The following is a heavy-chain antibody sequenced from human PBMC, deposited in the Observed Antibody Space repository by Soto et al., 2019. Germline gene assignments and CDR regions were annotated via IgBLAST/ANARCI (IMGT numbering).Heavy chain of an antibody. J-gene: IGHJ3*01. CDR3: AKDQKALDAFDL. CDR1: GFTFNNYG. Sequence: GSLRLSCAASGFTFNNYGMSSVRQAPGKGLEWVSGISGSDGSTYYADSVKGRFTTSRDNSRNTLYLQMNSLRAEDTAIYYCAKDQKALDAFDLWGQGTMVTVS. CDR2: ISGSDGST. V-gene: IGHV3-23*01.